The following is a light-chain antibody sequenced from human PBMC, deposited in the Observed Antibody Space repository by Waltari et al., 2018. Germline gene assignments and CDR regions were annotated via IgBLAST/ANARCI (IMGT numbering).Light chain of an antibody. V-gene: IGLV4-69*01. CDR3: QTWDTDIHVV. CDR1: SGHSNYA. CDR2: LNSDGSH. Sequence: QLVLTQSPSASASLGASVKLTCTLSSGHSNYAIAWHQQQPKKGPRYLMKLNSDGSHTKGDGIPDRFPGSSSGAERFLTISGLQSEDEGDYYCQTWDTDIHVVFGGGTKLIVL. J-gene: IGLJ2*01.